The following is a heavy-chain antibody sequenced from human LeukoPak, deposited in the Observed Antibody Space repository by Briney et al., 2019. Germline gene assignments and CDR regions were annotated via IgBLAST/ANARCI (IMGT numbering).Heavy chain of an antibody. CDR2: ISYDGSNK. CDR1: GFTFSSYA. J-gene: IGHJ4*02. CDR3: AKLKYHDPHPAYFDY. V-gene: IGHV3-30-3*01. D-gene: IGHD1-14*01. Sequence: PGGSLRLSCAASGFTFSSYAMHWVRQAPGKGLEWVAVISYDGSNKYYADSVKGRFTISRDNSKNTLYLQMNSLRAEDTAVYYCAKLKYHDPHPAYFDYWGQGTLVTVSS.